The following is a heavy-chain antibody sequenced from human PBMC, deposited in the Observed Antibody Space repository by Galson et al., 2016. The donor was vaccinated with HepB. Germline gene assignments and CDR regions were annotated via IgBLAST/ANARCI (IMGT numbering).Heavy chain of an antibody. D-gene: IGHD6-13*01. CDR1: GFSFSDYA. J-gene: IGHJ5*02. CDR3: GRDRGMAAGGWFAP. CDR2: ISSSSKYI. V-gene: IGHV3-21*01. Sequence: SLRLSCAASGFSFSDYAMHWVRQAPGKGLEWVSSISSSSKYIYYADSVKGRFTISRANANNSLFLQMNSLRADDTAVYFCGRDRGMAAGGWFAPWGQGTQVTVSS.